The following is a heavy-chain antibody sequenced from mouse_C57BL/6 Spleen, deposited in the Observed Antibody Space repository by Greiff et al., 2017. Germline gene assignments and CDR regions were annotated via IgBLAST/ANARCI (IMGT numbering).Heavy chain of an antibody. D-gene: IGHD2-3*01. CDR2: IRNKANGYTT. CDR3: ARSPYDGYYEGYFDV. V-gene: IGHV7-3*01. J-gene: IGHJ1*03. CDR1: GFTFTDYY. Sequence: EVKLMESGGGLVQPGGSLSLSCAASGFTFTDYYMSWVRQPPGKALEWLGFIRNKANGYTTEYSASVKGRFTISRDNSQSILYLQMNALRAEDSATYYCARSPYDGYYEGYFDVWGTGTTVTVSS.